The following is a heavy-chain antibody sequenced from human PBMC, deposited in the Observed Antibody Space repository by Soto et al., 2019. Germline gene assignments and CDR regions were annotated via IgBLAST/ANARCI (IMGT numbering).Heavy chain of an antibody. CDR3: ARDGYPDDAFDI. CDR2: ISYDGSNK. D-gene: IGHD5-18*01. V-gene: IGHV3-30-3*01. CDR1: GFTFSSYA. Sequence: QVQLVESGGGVVQPGRSLRLSCAASGFTFSSYAMHWVRQAPGKGLEGVAVISYDGSNKYYADSVKGRFTISRDNSKNTLYLQMNSLRAEDTAVYYCARDGYPDDAFDIWGQGTMVTVS. J-gene: IGHJ3*02.